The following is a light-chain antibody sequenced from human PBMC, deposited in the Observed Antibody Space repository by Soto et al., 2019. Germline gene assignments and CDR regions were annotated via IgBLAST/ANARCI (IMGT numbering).Light chain of an antibody. CDR2: DAS. CDR3: QQRIKWPRS. J-gene: IGKJ3*01. Sequence: VWRHSQTTLSXXPGEXATLXXGASQSVSSYLAWYQQKPGHAPRLLIYDASNRATGIPARFSGSGSGTDFTLTISSLEPEDFAVYYCQQRIKWPRSFGPGTEVDIK. V-gene: IGKV3-11*01. CDR1: QSVSSY.